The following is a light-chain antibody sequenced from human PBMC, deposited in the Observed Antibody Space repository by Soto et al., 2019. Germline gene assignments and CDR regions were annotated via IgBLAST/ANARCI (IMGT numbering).Light chain of an antibody. J-gene: IGKJ1*01. Sequence: EIVGTQSPGTLSLSPGERATLSCRASQSVSSSFLAWYQQKPDQAPRLRIYGASSRAPGIPDMFSGSGSGTAFTLTITRLAREDVAVYYCQQYGSSPWTFGQGNKVEIK. CDR2: GAS. CDR1: QSVSSSF. V-gene: IGKV3-20*01. CDR3: QQYGSSPWT.